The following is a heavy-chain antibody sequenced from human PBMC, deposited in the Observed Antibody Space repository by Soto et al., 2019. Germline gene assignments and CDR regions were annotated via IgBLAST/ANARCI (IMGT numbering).Heavy chain of an antibody. Sequence: SVKVSCKASGFTFSTSAVQWVRQARGQRLEWIGWIVVGSGNTIYARKFQERVTITRDMSTSTVYMELSSLRSEDTALYYCAAPSKGGFYYGMDVWGQGXTVTVYS. D-gene: IGHD3-16*01. V-gene: IGHV1-58*01. CDR3: AAPSKGGFYYGMDV. CDR2: IVVGSGNT. J-gene: IGHJ6*02. CDR1: GFTFSTSA.